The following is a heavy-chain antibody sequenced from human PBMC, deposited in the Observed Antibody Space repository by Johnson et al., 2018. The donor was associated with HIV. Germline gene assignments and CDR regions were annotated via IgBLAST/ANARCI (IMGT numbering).Heavy chain of an antibody. CDR1: GFTFDDYA. V-gene: IGHV3-43D*03. D-gene: IGHD4-11*01. CDR2: INWDGDST. J-gene: IGHJ3*01. Sequence: VQLVESGGVVVQPGGSLRLSCAASGFTFDDYAMHWVRQAPGKGLEWVSLINWDGDSTYYADSLKGRFTISRDNSKNSLYLQMNSLRAEDTAVYYCAKEGSTVIWGQGTMVTVSS. CDR3: AKEGSTVI.